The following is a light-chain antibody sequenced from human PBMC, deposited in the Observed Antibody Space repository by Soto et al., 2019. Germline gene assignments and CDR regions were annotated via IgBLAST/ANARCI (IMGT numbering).Light chain of an antibody. CDR3: QQYGGSPWT. V-gene: IGKV3-20*01. J-gene: IGKJ1*01. CDR2: GAS. Sequence: PGERATLSCRASQSVRNSYLAWYQQKPGQAPRLLVYGASSRATGIPDRFSGSGSGTDFTLTVSRLEPEDFAVYYCQQYGGSPWTFGHGTKVDIK. CDR1: QSVRNSY.